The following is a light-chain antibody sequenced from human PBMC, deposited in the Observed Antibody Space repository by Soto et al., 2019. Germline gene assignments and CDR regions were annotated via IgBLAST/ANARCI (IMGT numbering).Light chain of an antibody. V-gene: IGKV3-20*01. CDR2: GAS. CDR3: KQYGNSPRT. J-gene: IGKJ1*01. CDR1: QSVNSNF. Sequence: EIVLTQSPGTLSLSPGERATLSCRASQSVNSNFLAWYQQKPGQAPRLLISGASNRATGIPDRFSGSGSGTDFTLTISRLEPEDCAVYYCKQYGNSPRTFGQGTKVELK.